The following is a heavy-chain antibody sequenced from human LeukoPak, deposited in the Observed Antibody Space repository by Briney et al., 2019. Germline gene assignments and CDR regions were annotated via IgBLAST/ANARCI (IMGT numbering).Heavy chain of an antibody. D-gene: IGHD3-10*01. J-gene: IGHJ3*02. CDR1: GGSFSGYY. V-gene: IGHV4-34*01. CDR3: AKDGVRGVINDAFDI. Sequence: PSETLSLTCAVYGGSFSGYYWSWIRQPPGKGLEWIGEINHSGSTNYNPSLKSRVTISVDTSKNQFSLKLSSVTAADTAVYYCAKDGVRGVINDAFDIWGQGTMVTVSS. CDR2: INHSGST.